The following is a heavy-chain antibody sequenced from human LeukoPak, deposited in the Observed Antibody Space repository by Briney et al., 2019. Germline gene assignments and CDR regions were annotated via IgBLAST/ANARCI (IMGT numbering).Heavy chain of an antibody. J-gene: IGHJ4*02. CDR3: ARGDYYDSSGYYYFDY. V-gene: IGHV4-4*02. CDR1: GGSISSSNW. Sequence: SGTLSLTCAVSGGSISSSNWWSWVRQPPGKGLEWIGEIYHSGSTNYNPFLKSRVTISVDKSKNQFSLKLSSVTAADTAVYYCARGDYYDSSGYYYFDYWGQGTLVTVSS. CDR2: IYHSGST. D-gene: IGHD3-22*01.